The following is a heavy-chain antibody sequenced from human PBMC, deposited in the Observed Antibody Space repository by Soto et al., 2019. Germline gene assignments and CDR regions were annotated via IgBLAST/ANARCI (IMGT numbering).Heavy chain of an antibody. Sequence: PGGSLRLSCVASGFTFSDYAMSWVRQAPGKGLEWVSAISATGTTTYSADSVKGRFTISRDTSKNTLYLQMNSLRAEDTALYYCAKDLGRAGLRLLFDYWGQGTLVTVSS. V-gene: IGHV3-23*01. CDR2: ISATGTTT. CDR3: AKDLGRAGLRLLFDY. CDR1: GFTFSDYA. D-gene: IGHD4-17*01. J-gene: IGHJ4*02.